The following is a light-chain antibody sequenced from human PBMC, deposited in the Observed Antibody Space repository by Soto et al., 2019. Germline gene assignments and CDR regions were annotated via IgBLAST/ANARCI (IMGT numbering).Light chain of an antibody. V-gene: IGLV4-69*01. CDR3: QTWGTGIQV. J-gene: IGLJ3*02. CDR2: LNSDGSH. CDR1: SGHSSYA. Sequence: QLVLTQSPSASASLGASVRLTCTLSSGHSSYAIAWHQQQPEKGPRYLMNLNSDGSHSKGDGIPDRFSGSSSGAERYLTISSLHSEDEADYYCQTWGTGIQVFGGGTQLTVL.